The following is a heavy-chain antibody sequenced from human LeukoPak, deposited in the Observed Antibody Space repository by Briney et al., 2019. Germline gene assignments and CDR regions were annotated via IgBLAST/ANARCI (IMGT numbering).Heavy chain of an antibody. V-gene: IGHV3-53*01. CDR3: ARASAKYYYDSSGYLFDY. D-gene: IGHD3-22*01. Sequence: PGGSLRLSCAASGFTVSSNYMSWVRQAPGKGLEWVSVIYSGVSTYYADSVRGRFTISRGNSKNTLYLQMNSLRAEDTAVYYCARASAKYYYDSSGYLFDYWGQGTLVTVSS. CDR1: GFTVSSNY. CDR2: IYSGVST. J-gene: IGHJ4*02.